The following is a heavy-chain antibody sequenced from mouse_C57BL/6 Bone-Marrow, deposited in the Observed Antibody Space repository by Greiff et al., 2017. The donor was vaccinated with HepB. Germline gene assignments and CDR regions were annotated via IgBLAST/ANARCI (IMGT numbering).Heavy chain of an antibody. V-gene: IGHV4-1*01. Sequence: VQLQQSGGGLVQPGGSLKLSCAASGIDFSRYWMSWVRRAPGKGLEWIGEINPDSSTINYAPSLKDKFIISRDNAKNTLYLQMSKVRSEDTALYYCASIYYDYHWYFDVWGTGTTVTVSS. J-gene: IGHJ1*03. D-gene: IGHD2-4*01. CDR1: GIDFSRYW. CDR2: INPDSSTI. CDR3: ASIYYDYHWYFDV.